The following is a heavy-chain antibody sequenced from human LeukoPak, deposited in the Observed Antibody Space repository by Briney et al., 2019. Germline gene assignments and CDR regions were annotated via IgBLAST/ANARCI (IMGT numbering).Heavy chain of an antibody. Sequence: GGSLRLSCAASGFTFSSYNMNWVRHAPGKGLGWVSSITSGSSYIYYADSVKGRFTISRDNAKNSLYLQMNSLRAEDTAVYYCARDPYSGSYGNYYYYFMDVWGKGTTVTISS. J-gene: IGHJ6*03. D-gene: IGHD1-26*01. CDR1: GFTFSSYN. CDR3: ARDPYSGSYGNYYYYFMDV. CDR2: ITSGSSYI. V-gene: IGHV3-21*01.